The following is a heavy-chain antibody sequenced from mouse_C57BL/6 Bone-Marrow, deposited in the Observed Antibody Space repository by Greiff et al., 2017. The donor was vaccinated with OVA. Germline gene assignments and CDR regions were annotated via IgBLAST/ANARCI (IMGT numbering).Heavy chain of an antibody. CDR2: ISNGGGST. CDR3: AREDSNYFDY. Sequence: EVQVVESGGGLVQPGGSLKLSCAASGFTFSDYYMYWVRQTPEKRLEWVAYISNGGGSTYYPDTVKGRFTISRDNAKNTLYLQMSRLKSEDTAMYYCAREDSNYFDYWGQGTTLTVSS. CDR1: GFTFSDYY. V-gene: IGHV5-12*01. J-gene: IGHJ2*01. D-gene: IGHD2-5*01.